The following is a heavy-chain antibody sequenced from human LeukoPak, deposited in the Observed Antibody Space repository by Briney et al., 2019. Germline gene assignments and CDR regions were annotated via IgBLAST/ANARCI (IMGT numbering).Heavy chain of an antibody. CDR3: AKDQLNRFCSGGSCSITHDY. V-gene: IGHV3-23*01. J-gene: IGHJ4*02. CDR1: GFTFSSYA. Sequence: PGGSLRLSCAASGFTFSSYAMNWVRQAPGKGLEWVSAITGSGGITYYTDSVKGRFTISRDNSKNTVSLQMNSLRGEDTAVYYCAKDQLNRFCSGGSCSITHDYWGQGTLVTVSS. CDR2: ITGSGGIT. D-gene: IGHD2-15*01.